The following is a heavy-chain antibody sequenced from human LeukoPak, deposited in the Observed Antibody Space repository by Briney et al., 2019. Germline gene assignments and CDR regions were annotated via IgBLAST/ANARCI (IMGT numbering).Heavy chain of an antibody. CDR2: ISSSGGST. Sequence: GGSLRLSCAASGFTFSSYAMSWVRQAPGKGLEWVSAISSSGGSTNYADSVKGRFTISRDNSKNTLYLQMNSLRAEDTAVYYCAKDVRCGGGSCYFYFDYWGQGTLVTVSS. D-gene: IGHD2-15*01. CDR1: GFTFSSYA. J-gene: IGHJ4*02. CDR3: AKDVRCGGGSCYFYFDY. V-gene: IGHV3-23*01.